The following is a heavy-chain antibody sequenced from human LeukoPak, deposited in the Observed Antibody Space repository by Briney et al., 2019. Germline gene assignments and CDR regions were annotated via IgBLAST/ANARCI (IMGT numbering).Heavy chain of an antibody. V-gene: IGHV3-72*01. D-gene: IGHD6-13*01. J-gene: IGHJ4*02. CDR2: SRNKAKSYTT. Sequence: GGSLRLSCAASGFTFSDHYIDRVRQAPGKGLEWVGRSRNKAKSYTTEYAASVKGRFTLSRDDSQNSLYLQMNSLKTEDTAVYYCARVVASAGSYYFDSWGQGTLVTVSS. CDR1: GFTFSDHY. CDR3: ARVVASAGSYYFDS.